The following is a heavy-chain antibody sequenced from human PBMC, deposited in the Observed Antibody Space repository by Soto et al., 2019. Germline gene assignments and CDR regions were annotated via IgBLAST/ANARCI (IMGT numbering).Heavy chain of an antibody. Sequence: QVQLVESGGGVVQPGRSLRLSCAASGFTFSSYGMHWVRQAPGKGLEWVAVIWHDGSNKYYADSVKGRFTISRDNSKNTLYLQMNSLRAEDTAVYYCARESYGSGSYYIRGTTFDYWGQGTLVTVSS. D-gene: IGHD3-10*01. CDR3: ARESYGSGSYYIRGTTFDY. V-gene: IGHV3-33*01. CDR2: IWHDGSNK. CDR1: GFTFSSYG. J-gene: IGHJ4*02.